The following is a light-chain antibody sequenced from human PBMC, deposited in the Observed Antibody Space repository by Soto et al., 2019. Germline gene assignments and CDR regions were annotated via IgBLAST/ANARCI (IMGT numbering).Light chain of an antibody. V-gene: IGLV1-44*01. J-gene: IGLJ1*01. CDR1: SSNIRSNT. CDR3: AAWDDSLNGYV. CDR2: SNN. Sequence: QSVLTQPPSASGTPGQRVTISCSGSSSNIRSNTVNWYQQLPGTAPKLLIYSNNQRPSGVPDRFSGSKSGTSASLAISGLQSEDEADYYCAAWDDSLNGYVFGTGTKATVL.